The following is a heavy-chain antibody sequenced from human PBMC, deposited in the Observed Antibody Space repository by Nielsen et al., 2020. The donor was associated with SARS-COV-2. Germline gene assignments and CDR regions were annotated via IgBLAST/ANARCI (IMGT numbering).Heavy chain of an antibody. CDR2: ISYDGSNK. CDR1: GFTFSSYA. CDR3: AKDWADSYYYGMDV. D-gene: IGHD3-16*01. V-gene: IGHV3-30-3*01. Sequence: GESLKISCAASGFTFSSYAMHWVRQAPGKGLEWVAVISYDGSNKYYADSVKGRFTISRDNSKNTLYLQMNSLRAEDTAVYYCAKDWADSYYYGMDVWGQGTTVTVSS. J-gene: IGHJ6*02.